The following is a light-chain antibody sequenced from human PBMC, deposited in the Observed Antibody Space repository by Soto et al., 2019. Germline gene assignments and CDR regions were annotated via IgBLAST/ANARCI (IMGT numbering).Light chain of an antibody. CDR1: SSDVGTYNY. CDR2: EVT. Sequence: QSVLTQPTSVSGSPGQSITISCTGTSSDVGTYNYVSWYQQHPGKSPKLMIYEVTNRPSGVSNRFSGSKSGNTASLTVSGLQAEDEGDYYCFSYADTNNFVFGSGTQLTVL. CDR3: FSYADTNNFV. V-gene: IGLV2-14*01. J-gene: IGLJ1*01.